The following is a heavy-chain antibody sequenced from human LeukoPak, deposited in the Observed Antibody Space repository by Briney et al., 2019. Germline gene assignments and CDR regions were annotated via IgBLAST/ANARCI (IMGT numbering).Heavy chain of an antibody. CDR1: GFPVSINS. CDR3: AKGGTSLLTFDY. J-gene: IGHJ4*02. D-gene: IGHD2-8*01. Sequence: GGSLRLSCTVSGFPVSINSMSWVRQAPGKGLEWVSAISGSGGSTYYADSVKGRFTISRDNSKNTLYLQMNSLRAEDTAVYYCAKGGTSLLTFDYWGQGTLVTVSS. CDR2: ISGSGGST. V-gene: IGHV3-23*01.